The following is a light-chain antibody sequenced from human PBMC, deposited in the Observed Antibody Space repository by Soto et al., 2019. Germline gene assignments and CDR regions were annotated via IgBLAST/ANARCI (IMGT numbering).Light chain of an antibody. Sequence: QSVLTQPASASGSPGQSITISCAGTRSDIGASNSVSWYQQLPGRPPTLIIYEATNRPSGVSERFSGSKTGDTASLTISGLQADDEADYFCISSKTDDTVVFGSGTKLTVL. CDR2: EAT. V-gene: IGLV2-14*01. CDR1: RSDIGASNS. J-gene: IGLJ1*01. CDR3: ISSKTDDTVV.